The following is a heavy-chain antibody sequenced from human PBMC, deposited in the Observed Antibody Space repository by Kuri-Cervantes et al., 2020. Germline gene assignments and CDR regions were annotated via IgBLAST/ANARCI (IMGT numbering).Heavy chain of an antibody. CDR1: DVSISRSDYY. D-gene: IGHD6-6*01. J-gene: IGHJ6*03. Sequence: SETLSLTCTVSDVSISRSDYYWGWIRQPPGKGLEWIGNIHYSGSTYYNPSLKSPVTISLDKSKNQFSLKLNSVAAADTAVYFCARDRLHLVDGYYYYYMDVWGEGTTVTVSS. CDR3: ARDRLHLVDGYYYYYMDV. CDR2: IHYSGST. V-gene: IGHV4-39*07.